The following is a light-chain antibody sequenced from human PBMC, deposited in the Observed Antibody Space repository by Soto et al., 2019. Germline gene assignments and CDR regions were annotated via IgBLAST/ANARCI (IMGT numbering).Light chain of an antibody. Sequence: DIQLTQSPSFLSASVGDRVSITCRASQGIRGYLAWYQQKPGKAPKLLIYAASTLQSGVPSRFNGSASGTEFTLTISSLQPEDFATYYCQQLNDYPLTFGGGTKVEIK. CDR1: QGIRGY. CDR3: QQLNDYPLT. V-gene: IGKV1-9*01. CDR2: AAS. J-gene: IGKJ4*01.